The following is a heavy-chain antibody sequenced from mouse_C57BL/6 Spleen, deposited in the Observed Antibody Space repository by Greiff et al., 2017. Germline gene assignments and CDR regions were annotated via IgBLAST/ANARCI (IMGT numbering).Heavy chain of an antibody. CDR3: ARGSYSSWFAY. CDR1: GYTFTSYD. D-gene: IGHD2-12*01. CDR2: IYPRDGST. V-gene: IGHV1-85*01. Sequence: QVQLKESGPELVKPGASVKLSCKASGYTFTSYDINWVKQRPGQGLEWIGRIYPRDGSTKYNEKFKGKATLTVDTSSSTAYMELHSLTSEDSAVYFCARGSYSSWFAYWGQGTLVTVSA. J-gene: IGHJ3*01.